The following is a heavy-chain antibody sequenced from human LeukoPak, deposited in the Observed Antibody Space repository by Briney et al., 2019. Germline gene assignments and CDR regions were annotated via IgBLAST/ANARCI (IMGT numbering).Heavy chain of an antibody. CDR1: GYTFTSYG. CDR2: ISAYNGNT. Sequence: ASVKVSCKASGYTFTSYGISWVRQAPGQGLEWMGWISAYNGNTNYAQKLQGRVTMTTDTSTSTAYMELRSLRSGDTAVYYCARDSCSGGSCYSYYYYGMDVWGQGTTVTVSS. V-gene: IGHV1-18*01. D-gene: IGHD2-15*01. CDR3: ARDSCSGGSCYSYYYYGMDV. J-gene: IGHJ6*02.